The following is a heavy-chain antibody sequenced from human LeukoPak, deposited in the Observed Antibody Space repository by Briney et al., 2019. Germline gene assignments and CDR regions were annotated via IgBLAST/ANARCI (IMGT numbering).Heavy chain of an antibody. V-gene: IGHV3-73*01. D-gene: IGHD3-22*01. J-gene: IGHJ3*02. CDR2: IRSKTNNYAT. Sequence: PGGSLRLSCAASGFTFSSYSMNWVRQAPGKGLEWVGHIRSKTNNYATADAASVKGRFTFSRDDSKNTAYIQMNSLKTEDTAVYYCTRHNYDRSGYGAFDIWGQGTMVTVSS. CDR3: TRHNYDRSGYGAFDI. CDR1: GFTFSSYS.